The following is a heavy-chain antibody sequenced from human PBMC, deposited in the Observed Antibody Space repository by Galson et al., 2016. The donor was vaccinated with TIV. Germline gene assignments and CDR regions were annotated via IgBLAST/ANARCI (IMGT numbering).Heavy chain of an antibody. J-gene: IGHJ5*02. CDR2: IYPGDSDT. CDR1: GYNFPTYW. CDR3: ASQERGYSDGYWFDP. D-gene: IGHD5-18*01. Sequence: QSGAEVKKPGESLKISCKVSGYNFPTYWIAWVRQMPGKGLEWMGMIYPGDSDTRYSPSFQGQVTISADKSISTAYLQWSSLKAPDTAIYYCASQERGYSDGYWFDPWGQGTLVTVSS. V-gene: IGHV5-51*01.